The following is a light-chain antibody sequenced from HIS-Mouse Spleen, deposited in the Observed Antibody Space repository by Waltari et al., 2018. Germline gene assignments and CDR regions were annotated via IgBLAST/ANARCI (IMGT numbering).Light chain of an antibody. CDR2: DVR. Sequence: QSALTQPRSVSRSPGQSVTISCTGTSSDVGGYNYVSWYQQHPGKAPKLMIYDVRKRPSGVPDRFSGSTSGNTASLTISGLQAEDEADYYCCSYAGSYTWVFGGGTKLTVL. V-gene: IGLV2-11*01. J-gene: IGLJ3*02. CDR3: CSYAGSYTWV. CDR1: SSDVGGYNY.